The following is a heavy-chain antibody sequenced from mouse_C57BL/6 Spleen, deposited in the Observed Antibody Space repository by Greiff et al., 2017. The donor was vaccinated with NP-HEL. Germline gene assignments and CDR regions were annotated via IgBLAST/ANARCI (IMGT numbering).Heavy chain of an antibody. CDR2: INYDGSST. V-gene: IGHV5-16*01. CDR1: GFTFSDYY. CDR3: ARERFYYGSSRYFDV. D-gene: IGHD1-1*01. J-gene: IGHJ1*03. Sequence: EVNVVESEGGLVQPGSSMKLSCTASGFTFSDYYMAWVRQVPEKGLEWVANINYDGSSTYYLDSLKSRFIISRDNAKNILYLQMSSLKSEDTATYYCARERFYYGSSRYFDVWGTGTTVTVSS.